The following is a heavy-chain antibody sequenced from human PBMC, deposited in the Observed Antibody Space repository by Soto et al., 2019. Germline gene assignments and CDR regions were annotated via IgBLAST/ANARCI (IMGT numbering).Heavy chain of an antibody. V-gene: IGHV3-74*01. J-gene: IGHJ4*02. CDR3: ARDLGGSHDY. CDR1: GFTFSTYW. CDR2: IKTDGSVT. D-gene: IGHD3-16*01. Sequence: EVQLVESGGGLLQPGGSLRLSCAASGFTFSTYWMHWVRQAPGKGLVWVSRIKTDGSVTTYADSVKGRFTISRDNAKKTLYLQMNTLRAEDTAVYYFARDLGGSHDYWGRGTLVTVSS.